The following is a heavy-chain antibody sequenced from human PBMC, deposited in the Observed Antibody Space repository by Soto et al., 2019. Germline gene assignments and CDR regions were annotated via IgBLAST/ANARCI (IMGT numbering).Heavy chain of an antibody. CDR2: IDDSGNT. J-gene: IGHJ5*02. CDR3: AGHPYGESWFDP. V-gene: IGHV4-31*03. D-gene: IGHD4-17*01. Sequence: QVQLQESGPGLVKPSQTLSLTCTVSGASISSGAYDWSWIRQHPGKGLEWIGHIDDSGNTYYNPSLKNRVXXXAXXSKNHFSLRLTFVSAADTAVYYCAGHPYGESWFDPWGQGTLVTVSS. CDR1: GASISSGAYD.